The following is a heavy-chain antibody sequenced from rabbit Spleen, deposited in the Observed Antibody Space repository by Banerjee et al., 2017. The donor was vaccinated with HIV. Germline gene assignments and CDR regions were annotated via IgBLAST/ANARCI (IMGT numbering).Heavy chain of an antibody. V-gene: IGHV1S40*01. J-gene: IGHJ4*01. CDR3: ARETSSGWGVVSYYFNL. CDR1: GLDFSSQV. Sequence: QSLEESGGDLVKPGASLTLTCKASGLDFSSQVMCWVRQAPGKGLEWIACIYSGSSGDTYYASWAKGRFTISKTSSTTVTLQMTSLTAADTATYFCARETSSGWGVVSYYFNLWGPGTLVTVS. CDR2: IYSGSSGDT. D-gene: IGHD4-1*01.